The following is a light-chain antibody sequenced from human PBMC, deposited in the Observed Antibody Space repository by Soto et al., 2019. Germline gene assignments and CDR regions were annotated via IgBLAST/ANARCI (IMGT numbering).Light chain of an antibody. CDR3: QHYDNWTIT. CDR2: GAS. CDR1: QNMRNN. J-gene: IGKJ1*01. Sequence: EIVITQSPATVSVSPGERATLSCSASQNMRNNLAWYQQRPGQAPTLLIYGASTRATGVPASFRGSGSGTEFTLTINGLQSEDFAIYYCQHYDNWTITFGQGTKVDIK. V-gene: IGKV3-15*01.